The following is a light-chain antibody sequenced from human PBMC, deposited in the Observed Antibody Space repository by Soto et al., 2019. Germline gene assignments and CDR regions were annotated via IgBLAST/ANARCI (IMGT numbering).Light chain of an antibody. CDR3: QQYGSSPGT. J-gene: IGKJ1*01. CDR1: QSVSSSY. CDR2: DAS. V-gene: IGKV3-20*01. Sequence: DIVLTQSPGTLSLSPGERATLSCRASQSVSSSYVAWYQQKLGQAPRLLIYDASSRATGVAARFSGSGSGTDFTLTINRLEPEDFAMYYCQQYGSSPGTFGPGTKVDI.